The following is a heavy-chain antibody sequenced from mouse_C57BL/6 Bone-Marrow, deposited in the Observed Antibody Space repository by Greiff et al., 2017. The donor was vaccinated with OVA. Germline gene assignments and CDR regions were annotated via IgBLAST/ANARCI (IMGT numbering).Heavy chain of an antibody. V-gene: IGHV1-19*01. D-gene: IGHD2-3*01. CDR2: INPYNGGT. J-gene: IGHJ4*01. CDR1: GYTFTDYY. Sequence: EVKLMESGPVLVKPGASVKMSCKASGYTFTDYYMNWVKQSHGKSLEWIGVINPYNGGTSYNQKFKGKATLTVDKSSSTAYMELNSLTSEDSAVYYCARIPREGWAMDYWGQGTSVTVSS. CDR3: ARIPREGWAMDY.